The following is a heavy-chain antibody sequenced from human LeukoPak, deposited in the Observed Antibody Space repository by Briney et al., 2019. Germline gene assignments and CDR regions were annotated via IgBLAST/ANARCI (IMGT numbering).Heavy chain of an antibody. V-gene: IGHV4-34*01. D-gene: IGHD1-20*01. CDR1: GGSFSGYY. Sequence: SETLSLTCAVYGGSFSGYYWSWIRQPPGKGLEWIGEINHSGSTNYNPSLKSRVTISVDTSKNQFSLKLSSVTAADTAVYYCARSNWNARDFDYWGQGTLVTVSS. J-gene: IGHJ4*02. CDR2: INHSGST. CDR3: ARSNWNARDFDY.